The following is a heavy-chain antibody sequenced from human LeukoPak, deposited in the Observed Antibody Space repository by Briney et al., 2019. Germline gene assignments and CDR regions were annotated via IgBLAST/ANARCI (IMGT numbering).Heavy chain of an antibody. CDR3: ASGYSSSWYQRGIDY. Sequence: PGGSLRLSCAASGFTVSSNYMSWVRQAPGKGLEWVSVIYSGGSTYYADSVKGRFTISRDNSKNTLYLQMNSLRAEDTAVYYCASGYSSSWYQRGIDYWGQGTLVTVSS. V-gene: IGHV3-66*01. D-gene: IGHD6-13*01. J-gene: IGHJ4*02. CDR1: GFTVSSNY. CDR2: IYSGGST.